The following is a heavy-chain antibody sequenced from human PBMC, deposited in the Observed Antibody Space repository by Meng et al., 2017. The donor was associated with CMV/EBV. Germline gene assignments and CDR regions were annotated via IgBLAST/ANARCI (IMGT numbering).Heavy chain of an antibody. J-gene: IGHJ6*02. CDR2: IKQDGSEK. Sequence: GGSLRLSCAASGFTVSSNYMSWVRQAPGKGLEWVANIKQDGSEKYYVDSVKGRFTISRDNAKNSLYLQMNSLRAEDTAVYYCARAGRIAAAGAYYYYGMDVWGQGTTVTVSS. CDR1: GFTVSSNY. CDR3: ARAGRIAAAGAYYYYGMDV. V-gene: IGHV3-7*01. D-gene: IGHD6-13*01.